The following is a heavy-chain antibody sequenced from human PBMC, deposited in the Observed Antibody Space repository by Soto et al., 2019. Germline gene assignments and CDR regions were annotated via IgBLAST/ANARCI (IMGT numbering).Heavy chain of an antibody. D-gene: IGHD2-8*01. CDR3: ARESKWYGGQYFQD. Sequence: EVQLLQSGGGLAQPGTSLRLSCAASGFTFKYYAMTWVRQAPGKGLELVSTISGSGDKTDYADSVKGRFRVSRDNSKDTLYLQMDSLRADYTALYYCARESKWYGGQYFQDWGQGTLVTVSS. J-gene: IGHJ1*01. CDR2: ISGSGDKT. CDR1: GFTFKYYA. V-gene: IGHV3-23*01.